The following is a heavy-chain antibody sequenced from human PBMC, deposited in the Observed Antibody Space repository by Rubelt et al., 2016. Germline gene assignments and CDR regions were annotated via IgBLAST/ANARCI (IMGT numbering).Heavy chain of an antibody. Sequence: SFSMSWVRQVPGKGLEWVSWISTSGSTIFYADSVKGRFTISRDNSKNTLFLQMNSLRAEDTAVYYCATKAAGTLDNWGQGTLVTVSS. J-gene: IGHJ4*02. CDR3: ATKAAGTLDN. V-gene: IGHV3-48*01. D-gene: IGHD1-7*01. CDR1: SFS. CDR2: ISTSGSTI.